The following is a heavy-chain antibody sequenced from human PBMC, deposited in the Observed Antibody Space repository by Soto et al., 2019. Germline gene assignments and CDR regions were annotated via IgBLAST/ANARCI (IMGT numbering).Heavy chain of an antibody. CDR2: INSDGSST. CDR3: ARSREGYSYFDY. CDR1: GLTFSSYW. J-gene: IGHJ4*02. V-gene: IGHV3-74*01. Sequence: EVQLVESGGGLVQPGGALRLSCAASGLTFSSYWMHWVRQAPGEGLVWVSRINSDGSSTFYADSVKGRFTISRDNARNTLYLQMNSLRAEDTAVYYCARSREGYSYFDYWGQGPLVTVSS. D-gene: IGHD4-4*01.